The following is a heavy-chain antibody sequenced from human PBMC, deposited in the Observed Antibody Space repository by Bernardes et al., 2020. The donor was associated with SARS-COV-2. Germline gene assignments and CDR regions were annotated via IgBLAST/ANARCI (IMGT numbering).Heavy chain of an antibody. CDR2: INSGSTYT. V-gene: IGHV3-11*03. Sequence: GGSLRLSCAASGFTFSDYYMSWIRQAPGKGLECISYINSGSTYTNYADSVRGRFTISRDNARNSLYLQMDCLRAEDTAVYYCARTTTVFDEVIKPDYSDYWGQGTLVTVSS. J-gene: IGHJ4*02. CDR3: ARTTTVFDEVIKPDYSDY. CDR1: GFTFSDYY. D-gene: IGHD3-3*01.